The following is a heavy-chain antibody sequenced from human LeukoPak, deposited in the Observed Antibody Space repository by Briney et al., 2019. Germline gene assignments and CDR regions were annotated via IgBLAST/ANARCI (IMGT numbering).Heavy chain of an antibody. Sequence: ASVKVSCKASGYTFTHYYMHWVRQAPGQGLEWMGWINPNSGDTNYAQNFQDRVTMTRDTSISTAYMELSRLKSDDTAVYYCARVHPGYSGYDLGFDYWGQGTLVTVSS. D-gene: IGHD5-12*01. V-gene: IGHV1-2*02. CDR2: INPNSGDT. J-gene: IGHJ4*02. CDR3: ARVHPGYSGYDLGFDY. CDR1: GYTFTHYY.